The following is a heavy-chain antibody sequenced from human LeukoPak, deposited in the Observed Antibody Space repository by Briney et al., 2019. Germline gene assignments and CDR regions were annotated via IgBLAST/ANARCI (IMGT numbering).Heavy chain of an antibody. J-gene: IGHJ4*02. V-gene: IGHV1-2*02. CDR3: ARDSIAARRPPDY. CDR1: GYTFTGYY. Sequence: ASVKVSCKASGYTFTGYYMHWVRQAPGQGLEWMGWINPNSGGTNYAQKFQGRVTMTRDTSISTAYMELSRLRSDDTAVYYCARDSIAARRPPDYWGQGTLVTVSS. CDR2: INPNSGGT. D-gene: IGHD6-6*01.